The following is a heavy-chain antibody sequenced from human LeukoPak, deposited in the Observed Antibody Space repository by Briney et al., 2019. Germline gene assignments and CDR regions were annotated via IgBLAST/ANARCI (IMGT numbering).Heavy chain of an antibody. J-gene: IGHJ4*02. D-gene: IGHD6-25*01. Sequence: ASVKVSCKASGFTFTAYYVHWARQAPGQGPEWMGWINPNNGYTKYSQNFQGRVTMTRDTSISTLYMELSSLRSDDTAVYYCARHISSGAFDYWGQGSLVTVSS. CDR1: GFTFTAYY. CDR3: ARHISSGAFDY. CDR2: INPNNGYT. V-gene: IGHV1-2*02.